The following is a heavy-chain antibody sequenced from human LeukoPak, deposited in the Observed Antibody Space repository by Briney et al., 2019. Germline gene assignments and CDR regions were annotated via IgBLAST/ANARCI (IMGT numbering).Heavy chain of an antibody. J-gene: IGHJ4*02. Sequence: GASVKVSCKASGYTFINFYMHWVRQAPGQGLEWVGLINPSGGSARSAQKFQGRVTMTRDTSTSTFYMELNSLRSDDTAVYYCARDPNLRYYFDYWGQGTLVSVSS. CDR3: ARDPNLRYYFDY. V-gene: IGHV1-46*01. D-gene: IGHD5/OR15-5a*01. CDR1: GYTFINFY. CDR2: INPSGGSA.